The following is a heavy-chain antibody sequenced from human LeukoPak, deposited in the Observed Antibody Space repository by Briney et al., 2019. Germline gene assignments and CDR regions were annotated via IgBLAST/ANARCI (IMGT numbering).Heavy chain of an antibody. CDR2: ISGNGGDT. Sequence: GGSLRLSCAASGFTFSSYAMSWVRQAPGKGPEWVSTISGNGGDTYYADSVKGRFTISRDNSKNTLYLQMNSLRAEDTAVYYCTDKYSYDYWGQGTLVTVSS. D-gene: IGHD5-18*01. CDR1: GFTFSSYA. J-gene: IGHJ4*02. CDR3: TDKYSYDY. V-gene: IGHV3-23*01.